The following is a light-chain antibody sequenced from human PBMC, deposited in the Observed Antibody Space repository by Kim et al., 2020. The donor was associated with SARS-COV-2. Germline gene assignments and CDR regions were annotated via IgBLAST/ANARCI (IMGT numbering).Light chain of an antibody. CDR3: QQYSSSPAT. CDR1: QSVSSNY. V-gene: IGKV3-20*01. Sequence: LSPGERATLSCRASQSVSSNYLAWYQQKPGQAPRLIIYGASSRATGIPDRFSGSGSGTDFTLTITRLEPEDFAVYYCQQYSSSPATFGQGTKVEI. J-gene: IGKJ1*01. CDR2: GAS.